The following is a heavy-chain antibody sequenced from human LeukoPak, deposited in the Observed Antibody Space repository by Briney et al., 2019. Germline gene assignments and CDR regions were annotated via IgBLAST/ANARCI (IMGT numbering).Heavy chain of an antibody. CDR1: GFTFSSYW. V-gene: IGHV3-7*01. Sequence: GGSLRLSCAASGFTFSSYWMSWVRQAPGKGLEWVANIKQDGSEKYYVDSVKGRFTISRDNAKNSLYLQMNSLRAEDTAVYYCARVVRFLEAHAFDIWGQGTMVTVSS. CDR2: IKQDGSEK. J-gene: IGHJ3*02. CDR3: ARVVRFLEAHAFDI. D-gene: IGHD3-3*01.